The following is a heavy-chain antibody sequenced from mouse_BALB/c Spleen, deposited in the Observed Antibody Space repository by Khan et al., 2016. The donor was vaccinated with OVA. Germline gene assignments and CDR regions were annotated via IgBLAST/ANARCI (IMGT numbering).Heavy chain of an antibody. J-gene: IGHJ4*01. D-gene: IGHD2-10*01. V-gene: IGHV9-3-1*01. CDR2: INTYTGEP. CDR3: ARPPYFSYVMDN. Sequence: QIQLVQSGPELKKPGETVKISCKASGHTFTKYGMNWVKQAPEKGLKWMGWINTYTGEPTYADDFNGRFAFSLETSASTAYLQINNLKNEDTATYFCARPPYFSYVMDNWGQGTSVTVSS. CDR1: GHTFTKYG.